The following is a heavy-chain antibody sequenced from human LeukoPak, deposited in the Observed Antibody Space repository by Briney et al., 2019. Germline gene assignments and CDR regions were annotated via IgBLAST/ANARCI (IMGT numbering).Heavy chain of an antibody. Sequence: PSETLSLTCTASGGSISSYYWSWIRQPPGKGLEWIGSIYVSASTNYNPSLKSRVTLSVDTSKNQFSLKLNSVTAADTAVYYCARGWAYFDYWGQGTLVTVSA. V-gene: IGHV4-59*01. D-gene: IGHD3-16*01. CDR2: IYVSAST. CDR3: ARGWAYFDY. CDR1: GGSISSYY. J-gene: IGHJ4*02.